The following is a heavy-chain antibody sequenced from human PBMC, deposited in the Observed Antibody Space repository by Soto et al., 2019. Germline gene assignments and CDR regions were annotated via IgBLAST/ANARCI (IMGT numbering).Heavy chain of an antibody. J-gene: IGHJ4*02. D-gene: IGHD3-9*01. CDR2: ISSSGSTI. Sequence: GGSLRLSCAASGFTFSDYYISWIRQAPGKGLEWVSYISSSGSTIYYADSVKGRFTISRDNAKNSLYLQMNSLRAEDTAVYYCARGRSYYDILGSRIHSPAPFDYWGQGTLVTVSS. CDR3: ARGRSYYDILGSRIHSPAPFDY. CDR1: GFTFSDYY. V-gene: IGHV3-11*01.